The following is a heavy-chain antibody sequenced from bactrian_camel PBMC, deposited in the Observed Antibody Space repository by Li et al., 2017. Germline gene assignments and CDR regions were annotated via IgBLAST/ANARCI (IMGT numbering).Heavy chain of an antibody. CDR1: GFTFSSHI. Sequence: VESGGGLEQPGGSLTLSCAASGFTFSSHIMSWVRQAPGKGLEWVSSIRTTSSKTYYADSVKGRFTISRDNAKNTVFLQMNSLKSDDTALYYCATSGVDWSIFEDWGQGTQVTVS. J-gene: IGHJ4*01. CDR3: ATSGVDWSIFED. CDR2: IRTTSSKT. D-gene: IGHD5*01. V-gene: IGHV3-2*01.